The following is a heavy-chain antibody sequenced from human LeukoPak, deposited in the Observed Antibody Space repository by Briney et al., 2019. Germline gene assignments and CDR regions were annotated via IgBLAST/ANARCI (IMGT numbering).Heavy chain of an antibody. D-gene: IGHD4-17*01. Sequence: ASVKVSYKASGYTFTSYGISWVRQAPGQGLEWMGWISAYNGNADYAQKFQGRVTMTTDTSTSTAYMELRSLRSEDTAVYYCATGISLIRYGDYVKAFDIWGQGTMVTVSS. J-gene: IGHJ3*02. V-gene: IGHV1-18*01. CDR2: ISAYNGNA. CDR3: ATGISLIRYGDYVKAFDI. CDR1: GYTFTSYG.